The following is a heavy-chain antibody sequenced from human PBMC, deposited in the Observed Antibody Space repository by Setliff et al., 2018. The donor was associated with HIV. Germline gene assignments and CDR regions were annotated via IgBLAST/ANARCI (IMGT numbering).Heavy chain of an antibody. CDR2: VFSGGSS. J-gene: IGHJ4*02. D-gene: IGHD6-6*01. Sequence: SETLSLTCTVSGDSISGNYYWAWIRQPPGKGLEWIATVFSGGSSKYNPSLWSRVTISVDTSKNQFYLKMDSVTAADTAVYYCARLAASIAARRRFDYWGQGTLVTVSS. V-gene: IGHV4-39*01. CDR1: GDSISGNYY. CDR3: ARLAASIAARRRFDY.